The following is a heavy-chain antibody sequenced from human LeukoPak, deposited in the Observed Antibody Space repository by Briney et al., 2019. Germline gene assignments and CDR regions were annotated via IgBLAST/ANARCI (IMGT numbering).Heavy chain of an antibody. V-gene: IGHV3-21*01. Sequence: SGRSLRLSCAASGFTFSSYGMHWVRQAPGKGLEWVSSISGSGSYKFYADSVKGRFTISRDNAKNSLSLQMNSLRDEDTAVYYCARDYPTAQWLLSGGDYWGQGTLVTVSS. CDR3: ARDYPTAQWLLSGGDY. J-gene: IGHJ4*02. D-gene: IGHD6-19*01. CDR2: ISGSGSYK. CDR1: GFTFSSYG.